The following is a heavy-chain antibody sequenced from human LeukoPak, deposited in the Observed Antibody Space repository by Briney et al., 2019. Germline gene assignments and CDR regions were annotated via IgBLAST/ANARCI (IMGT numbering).Heavy chain of an antibody. J-gene: IGHJ3*02. Sequence: SVKVSCKASGGTFSSYAISWVRQAPGQGLEWMGGIIPIFGTANYAQKFQGRVTITADESTSTAYMELSSLRSEDTAVYYCARDYSSGSSRAHDAFDIWGQGTMVTVSS. D-gene: IGHD3-22*01. CDR3: ARDYSSGSSRAHDAFDI. CDR2: IIPIFGTA. V-gene: IGHV1-69*01. CDR1: GGTFSSYA.